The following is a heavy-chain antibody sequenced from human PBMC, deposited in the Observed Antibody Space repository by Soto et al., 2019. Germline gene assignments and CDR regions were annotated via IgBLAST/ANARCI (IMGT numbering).Heavy chain of an antibody. J-gene: IGHJ4*02. CDR3: AKFVDPDPANWGYVSFDY. Sequence: GGSLRLSCAASGFTFSSYAMSWVRQAPGKGLEWVSAISGSGGSTYYADSVKGRFTISRDNSKNTLYLQMNSLRAEDTAVYYGAKFVDPDPANWGYVSFDYWGQGTLVTVSS. CDR1: GFTFSSYA. D-gene: IGHD7-27*01. CDR2: ISGSGGST. V-gene: IGHV3-23*01.